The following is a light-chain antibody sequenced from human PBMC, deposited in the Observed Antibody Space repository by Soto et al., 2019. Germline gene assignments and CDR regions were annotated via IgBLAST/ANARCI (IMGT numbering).Light chain of an antibody. J-gene: IGLJ1*01. Sequence: QSVPTQPPSVSGAPGQRVTISCTGTSSNIGAGYDVHWYQQFPGTAPKLLIYGNRNRPSGVPDRFSGSKSGTSASLAITGLQAEDEATYYCQSCDSSLSGSGVFGTGTKVTV. CDR3: QSCDSSLSGSGV. CDR1: SSNIGAGYD. V-gene: IGLV1-40*01. CDR2: GNR.